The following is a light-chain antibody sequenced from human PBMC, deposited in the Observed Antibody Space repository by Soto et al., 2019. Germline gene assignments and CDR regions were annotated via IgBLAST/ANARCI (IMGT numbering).Light chain of an antibody. CDR3: QSYDNSLSGWV. J-gene: IGLJ2*01. CDR2: ANS. CDR1: TSNIGAGYD. V-gene: IGLV1-40*01. Sequence: QSVLTQPPSVSGAPGQRVTISCTGSTSNIGAGYDVHWYQQLPGTAPKLLIYANSNRPSGVPDRFSGSESGTSASLAITGLQAEDEADYYCQSYDNSLSGWVFGGGTKVTVL.